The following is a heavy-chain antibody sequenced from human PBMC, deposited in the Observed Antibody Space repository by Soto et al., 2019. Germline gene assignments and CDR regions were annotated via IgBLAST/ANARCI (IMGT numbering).Heavy chain of an antibody. CDR2: IWYDGSNK. CDR3: ARDGSGDRHSFDI. V-gene: IGHV3-33*08. D-gene: IGHD3-10*01. J-gene: IGHJ3*02. CDR1: GFTFSNYG. Sequence: GGSLRLSCVASGFTFSNYGMHWVRQAPDKGLEWVAVIWYDGSNKYYADSVKGRFTISRDNSKNTLYLLMNSLRAEDTAVYYCARDGSGDRHSFDIWGQGTMVTVSS.